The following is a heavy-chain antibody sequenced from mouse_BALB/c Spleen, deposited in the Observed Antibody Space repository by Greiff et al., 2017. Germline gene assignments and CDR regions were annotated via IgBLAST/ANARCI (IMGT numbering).Heavy chain of an antibody. D-gene: IGHD1-1*01. CDR3: ATYYYGSSYVDYAMDY. J-gene: IGHJ4*01. Sequence: QVQLQQSGPGLVAPSQSLSITCTVSGFSLTGYGVNWVRQPPGKGLEWLGMIWGDGSTDYNSALKSRLSISKDNSKSQVFLKMNSLQTDDTARYYCATYYYGSSYVDYAMDYWGQGTSGTVSS. CDR1: GFSLTGYG. V-gene: IGHV2-6-7*01. CDR2: IWGDGST.